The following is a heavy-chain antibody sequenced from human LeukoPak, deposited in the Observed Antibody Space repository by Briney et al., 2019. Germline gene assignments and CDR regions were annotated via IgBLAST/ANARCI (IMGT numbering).Heavy chain of an antibody. CDR3: ARGRYSGYDRFDY. V-gene: IGHV1-2*02. CDR1: GYTFTSYG. J-gene: IGHJ4*02. CDR2: INPNSGGT. Sequence: ASVKVSCKASGYTFTSYGISWVRQAPGQGLEWMGWINPNSGGTNYAQKFQGRVTMTRDTSISTAYMELSRLRSDDTAVYYCARGRYSGYDRFDYWGQGTLVTVSS. D-gene: IGHD5-12*01.